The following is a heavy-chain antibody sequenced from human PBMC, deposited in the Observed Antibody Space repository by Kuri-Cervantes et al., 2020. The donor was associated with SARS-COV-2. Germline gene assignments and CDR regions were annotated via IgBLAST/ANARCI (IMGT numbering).Heavy chain of an antibody. CDR1: GYSISSGYY. CDR3: ARRYGGHFHAVAAPGPYYFDY. CDR2: IYHSGST. V-gene: IGHV4-38-2*02. D-gene: IGHD6-19*01. Sequence: SETLSLTCTVSGYSISSGYYWGWIRQPPGKGLEWIGSIYHSGSTYYNPSLKSRVTIPVDTSKNQFSLKLSSVTAADTAVYYCARRYGGHFHAVAAPGPYYFDYWGQGTLVTVSS. J-gene: IGHJ4*02.